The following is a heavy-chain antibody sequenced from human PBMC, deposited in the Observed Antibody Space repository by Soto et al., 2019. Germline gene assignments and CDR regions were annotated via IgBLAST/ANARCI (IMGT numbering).Heavy chain of an antibody. CDR2: IYFNGVT. Sequence: SETLSLTCTVSGGSITNDGYYWTWIRQHPGKGLEWIGYIYFNGVTYYNPSLASRVTISVDRSKHQFYVNLTSVTAADTAVYYCARQAQTNLDAFEIWGQGT. CDR1: GGSITNDGYY. D-gene: IGHD1-7*01. CDR3: ARQAQTNLDAFEI. J-gene: IGHJ3*02. V-gene: IGHV4-31*02.